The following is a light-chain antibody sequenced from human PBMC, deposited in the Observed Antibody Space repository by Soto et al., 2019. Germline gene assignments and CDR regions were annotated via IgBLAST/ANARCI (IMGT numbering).Light chain of an antibody. V-gene: IGKV1-39*01. CDR2: RAS. Sequence: DIQITQSPSSLSASVGDRVTISCRTSQSISNSLHWNQQKPGTAPRLHLYRASSVKRGVPQRFIGSGSGRDFTLTISRLRPKDIATNFCQQSYTAPSWTCAQGTKVEVK. CDR1: QSISNS. J-gene: IGKJ1*01. CDR3: QQSYTAPSWT.